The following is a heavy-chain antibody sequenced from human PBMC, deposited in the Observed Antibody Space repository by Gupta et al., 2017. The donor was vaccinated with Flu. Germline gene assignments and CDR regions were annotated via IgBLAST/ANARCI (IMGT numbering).Heavy chain of an antibody. J-gene: IGHJ6*03. D-gene: IGHD4-17*01. CDR2: VFHNGNT. CDR3: ARSGAVTTYFYSMDV. V-gene: IGHV4-59*08. CDR1: YY. Sequence: YYWSWIRQPPGKGLEWIGYVFHNGNTNYKSSLKSRVTISVDTSRNQFSLKLSSVTAADTAMYYCARSGAVTTYFYSMDVWGKGTTVTV.